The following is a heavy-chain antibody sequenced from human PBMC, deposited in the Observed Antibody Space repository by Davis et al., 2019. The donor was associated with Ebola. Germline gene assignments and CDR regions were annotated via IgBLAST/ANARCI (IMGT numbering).Heavy chain of an antibody. CDR3: ARKFGFCPAVSCDHMDY. Sequence: ASVKVSCKTSGYRFTSYSISWVRQAPGQGLEWMGWINCYNGDTNYAQRFQGRVSLTTDTSTGTAYMEVGRLSSDDTAIYYCARKFGFCPAVSCDHMDYWGQGTLVTVSS. J-gene: IGHJ4*02. V-gene: IGHV1-18*01. D-gene: IGHD2-2*01. CDR2: INCYNGDT. CDR1: GYRFTSYS.